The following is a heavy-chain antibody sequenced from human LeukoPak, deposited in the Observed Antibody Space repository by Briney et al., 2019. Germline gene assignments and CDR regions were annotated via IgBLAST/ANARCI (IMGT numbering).Heavy chain of an antibody. J-gene: IGHJ4*02. CDR3: ARVSGGVVVVDTRFDY. Sequence: GSSVKVSCKASGGTFSSYAISWVRQAPGQGLEWMGGIIPIFGTANYAQKFQGRVTITADESTSTAYMELSSLRSDDTAVYYCARVSGGVVVVDTRFDYWGQGTLVTVSS. CDR2: IIPIFGTA. CDR1: GGTFSSYA. V-gene: IGHV1-69*01. D-gene: IGHD3-22*01.